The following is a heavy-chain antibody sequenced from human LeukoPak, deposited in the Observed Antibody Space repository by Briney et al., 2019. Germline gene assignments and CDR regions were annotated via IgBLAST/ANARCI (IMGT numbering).Heavy chain of an antibody. J-gene: IGHJ6*03. CDR2: ISSSSSTI. Sequence: GGSLRLSCAASGFTFSSYEMNWVRQAPGKGLEGVSYISSSSSTIFYADSVKGRFTISRDNAKNSLYLQMNSLRAEDTAVYYCARRFGAARDDYMDVWGKGTTVTVSS. D-gene: IGHD3-16*01. V-gene: IGHV3-48*01. CDR1: GFTFSSYE. CDR3: ARRFGAARDDYMDV.